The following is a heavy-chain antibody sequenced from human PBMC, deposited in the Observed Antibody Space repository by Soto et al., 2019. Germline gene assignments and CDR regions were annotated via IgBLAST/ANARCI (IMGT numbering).Heavy chain of an antibody. D-gene: IGHD1-26*01. CDR2: INHSGFT. Sequence: PSETLSLTCAVSGGSLLGHYCSCVRHSPEKGLEWIGEINHSGFTNYNPTLKSRVTISRDASKNQFSLRLSSMTAADSAVYFCARAAVKLGATLFDSWGQGTLVTVSS. CDR3: ARAAVKLGATLFDS. J-gene: IGHJ4*02. V-gene: IGHV4-34*01. CDR1: GGSLLGHY.